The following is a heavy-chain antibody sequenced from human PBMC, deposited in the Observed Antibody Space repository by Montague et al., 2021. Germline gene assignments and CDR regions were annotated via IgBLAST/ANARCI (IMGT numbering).Heavy chain of an antibody. V-gene: IGHV4-39*07. CDR2: ISVGGTT. D-gene: IGHD3-9*01. J-gene: IGHJ4*02. CDR3: ATVSILTGYTWDH. CDR1: GASISSSDYY. Sequence: SETLSLTCTVSGASISSSDYYWGWIRQPPGEGLEWIGEISVGGTTNYNSSFKSRVTMSIDRSKNHFSLSLTSVTAADTAVYYCATVSILTGYTWDHWGQGTLVTVSS.